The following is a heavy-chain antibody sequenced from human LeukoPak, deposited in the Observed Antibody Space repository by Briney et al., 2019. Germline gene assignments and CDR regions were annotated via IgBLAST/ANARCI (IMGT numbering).Heavy chain of an antibody. CDR3: GRLNLPAVSGAFDY. Sequence: KASGTLSLTCTVSGGSISTYYWSWIRQPAGKGLEWIGRIHSSGTTHYNPSLRSRVTLSIDTSKNQFSLKLSSVTAADTAVYYCGRLNLPAVSGAFDYWGQGTLVTVSS. D-gene: IGHD2-2*01. CDR2: IHSSGTT. CDR1: GGSISTYY. J-gene: IGHJ4*02. V-gene: IGHV4-4*07.